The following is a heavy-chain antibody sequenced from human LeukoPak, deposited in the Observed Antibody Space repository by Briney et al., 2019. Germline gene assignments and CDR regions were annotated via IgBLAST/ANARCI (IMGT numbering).Heavy chain of an antibody. Sequence: PSETLSLTCTVSGGSISSYYWSWIRQPPGKGLEWIGYIYYSGSTNYNPSLKSRVTISVDTSKNQFSLKLSSVTAADTAVYYCARGSSWYFGDYWGQGTLVTVSS. J-gene: IGHJ4*02. CDR2: IYYSGST. CDR1: GGSISSYY. D-gene: IGHD6-13*01. CDR3: ARGSSWYFGDY. V-gene: IGHV4-59*12.